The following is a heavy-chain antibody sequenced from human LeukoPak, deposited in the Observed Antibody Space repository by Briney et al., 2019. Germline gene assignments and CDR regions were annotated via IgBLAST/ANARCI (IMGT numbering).Heavy chain of an antibody. J-gene: IGHJ3*02. CDR3: AKSYGGVMSPTDDAFDI. CDR1: GFTFSDYY. D-gene: IGHD4-23*01. Sequence: PGGSLRLSCAASGFTFSDYYMSWIRQAPGKGLEWVSAISGSGGSTYYADSVKGRFTISRDNSKNTLYLQMNSLRAEDTAVYYCAKSYGGVMSPTDDAFDIWGQGTMVTVSS. V-gene: IGHV3-23*01. CDR2: ISGSGGST.